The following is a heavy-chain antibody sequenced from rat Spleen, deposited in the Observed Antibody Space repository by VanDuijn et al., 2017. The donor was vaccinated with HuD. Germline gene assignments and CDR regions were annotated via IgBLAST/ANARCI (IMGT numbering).Heavy chain of an antibody. D-gene: IGHD1-9*01. J-gene: IGHJ2*01. CDR1: GLSLTTNS. CDR3: ARHGYNSYFDY. Sequence: QVQVKESGPGLVQPSQTLSLTCTVSGLSLTTNSVSWIRQPPGKGLEWMGLIWSNGGTDYNSAIKSRLSISRDTSKSQVFLKMGSLQSGDTATYYCARHGYNSYFDYWGQGVMVTVSS. V-gene: IGHV2-47*01. CDR2: IWSNGGT.